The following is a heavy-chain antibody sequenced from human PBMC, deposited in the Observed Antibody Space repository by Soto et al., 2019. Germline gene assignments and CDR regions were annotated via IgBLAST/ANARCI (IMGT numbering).Heavy chain of an antibody. D-gene: IGHD5-12*01. J-gene: IGHJ3*02. V-gene: IGHV3-23*01. CDR1: VFTCSSYA. CDR3: AKDRDGYNYEASAFDI. Sequence: GSLRLCGAASVFTCSSYAMSGVRQAPGKGLEWVSAISGSGVSTYYADSVKGRFTISRDNSKNTLYLQMNSLRAEDTAVYYCAKDRDGYNYEASAFDIWGQGTMVTVSS. CDR2: ISGSGVST.